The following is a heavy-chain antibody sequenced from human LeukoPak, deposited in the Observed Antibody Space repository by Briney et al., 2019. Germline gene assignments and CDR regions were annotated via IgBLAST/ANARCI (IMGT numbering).Heavy chain of an antibody. CDR1: GGSFSGYY. Sequence: SETLSLTCAVYGGSFSGYYWSWIRQPPGKGLEWIGETNHSGSTNYNPSLKSRVTISVDTSKNQFSLKLSSVTAADTAVDYCARGRSGGSPTGLFDYWGQVTLVTVSS. V-gene: IGHV4-34*01. CDR3: ARGRSGGSPTGLFDY. J-gene: IGHJ4*02. CDR2: TNHSGST. D-gene: IGHD2-15*01.